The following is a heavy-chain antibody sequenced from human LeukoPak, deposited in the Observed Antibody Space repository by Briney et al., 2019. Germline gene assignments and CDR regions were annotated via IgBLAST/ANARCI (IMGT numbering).Heavy chain of an antibody. Sequence: PSETLSLTCAVYGGSFSGYYWSWIRQPPGKGLEWIGEINHSGSTNYNPSLKSRVTISVDTSKNQFSLKLSSVTAADTAVYYCAKTYYYDSNAFDIWGQGTMVTVSS. CDR2: INHSGST. D-gene: IGHD3-22*01. CDR1: GGSFSGYY. V-gene: IGHV4-34*01. J-gene: IGHJ3*02. CDR3: AKTYYYDSNAFDI.